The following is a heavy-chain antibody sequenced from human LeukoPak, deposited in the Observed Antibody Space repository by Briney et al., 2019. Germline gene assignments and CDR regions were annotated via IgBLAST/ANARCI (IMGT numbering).Heavy chain of an antibody. D-gene: IGHD2-2*01. J-gene: IGHJ4*02. CDR3: ARDGSIVVVPAATFDY. CDR1: GFTFRSYG. Sequence: GGSLRLSCAASGFTFRSYGMHWVRQAPGKGLEWVAVIWYDGSNKYYADSVKGRFTISRDNSKNTLYLQMNSLRAEDTAVYYCARDGSIVVVPAATFDYWGQGTLVTVSS. CDR2: IWYDGSNK. V-gene: IGHV3-33*01.